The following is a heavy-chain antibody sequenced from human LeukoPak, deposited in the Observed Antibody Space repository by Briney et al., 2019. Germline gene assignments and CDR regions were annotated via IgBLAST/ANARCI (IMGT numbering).Heavy chain of an antibody. V-gene: IGHV3-33*08. CDR2: IWYDGSNK. CDR1: GFTFSSYG. Sequence: PGGSLRLSCAASGFTFSSYGMHWVRQAPGKGLEWVAVIWYDGSNKYYADSVKGRFTISRDNSKNTLYLQMNSLRAEDTAVYYCARGGTSYDFWSGYYVYWGQGTLVTVSS. D-gene: IGHD3-3*01. J-gene: IGHJ4*02. CDR3: ARGGTSYDFWSGYYVY.